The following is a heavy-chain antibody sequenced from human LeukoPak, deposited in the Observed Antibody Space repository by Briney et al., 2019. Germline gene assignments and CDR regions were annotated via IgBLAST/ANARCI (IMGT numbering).Heavy chain of an antibody. CDR2: IYYSGST. J-gene: IGHJ4*02. CDR3: ARRVFGVVNLFDY. Sequence: SETLSLTCTVSGGSISSYYWSWIRQPPGKGLEWIGYIYYSGSTNYNPSLKRRVTISVDTSKNQFSLKLSSVTAADTAVYYCARRVFGVVNLFDYWGRGTLVTVPS. CDR1: GGSISSYY. D-gene: IGHD3-3*01. V-gene: IGHV4-59*01.